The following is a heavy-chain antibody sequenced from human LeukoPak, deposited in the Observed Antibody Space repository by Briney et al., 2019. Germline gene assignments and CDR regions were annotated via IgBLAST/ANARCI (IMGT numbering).Heavy chain of an antibody. CDR3: AKLPFDY. V-gene: IGHV3-15*01. D-gene: IGHD1-7*01. CDR2: IKSKTDGGTT. J-gene: IGHJ4*02. CDR1: GFTFSNPW. Sequence: GGSLRLSCAASGFTFSNPWMSWVRQAPGKGLEWVGRIKSKTDGGTTEYAAAVQGRFTISRDDSKNTLYLQMNSLKTEDTAVYYCAKLPFDYWGQGTLVTVSS.